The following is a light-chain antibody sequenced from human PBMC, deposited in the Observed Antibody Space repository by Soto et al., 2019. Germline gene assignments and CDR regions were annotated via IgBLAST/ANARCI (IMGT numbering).Light chain of an antibody. V-gene: IGLV4-69*01. Sequence: QLVLTQSPSASASLGASVKLTCTPSSGHSSYDIAWHQQQPEKGPRYLMKLNSDGSHNKGDGIPDRFSGSSSGAERYLTISSLQSEDEADYYCQTWGTAIRGVFGGGTKVTVL. CDR1: SGHSSYD. J-gene: IGLJ2*01. CDR2: LNSDGSH. CDR3: QTWGTAIRGV.